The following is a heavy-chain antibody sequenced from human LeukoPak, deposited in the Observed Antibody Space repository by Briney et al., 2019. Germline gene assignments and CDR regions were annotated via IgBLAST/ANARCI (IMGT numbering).Heavy chain of an antibody. Sequence: SETLSLTCTVSGGSISSYYWSWIRQPPGKGLEWIGYIYYSGSTNYSPSLKSRVTISVDTSKNQFSLKLSSVTAADTAVYYCARDRAVVVLGDYYYYYYMDVWGKGTTVTISS. D-gene: IGHD2-15*01. CDR2: IYYSGST. CDR1: GGSISSYY. CDR3: ARDRAVVVLGDYYYYYYMDV. J-gene: IGHJ6*03. V-gene: IGHV4-59*01.